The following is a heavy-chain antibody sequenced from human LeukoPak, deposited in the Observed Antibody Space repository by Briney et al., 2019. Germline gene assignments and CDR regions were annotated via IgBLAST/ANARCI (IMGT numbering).Heavy chain of an antibody. Sequence: SETLSLTCTVSGGSISSYYWSWIRQSPGKGLEWIGYIYYSGSTSYNPSLKSRVTISVDTSKNQFSLKLSSVTAADTAVYYCARGRYYFDYWGQGTLVTVSS. CDR3: ARGRYYFDY. V-gene: IGHV4-59*12. CDR2: IYYSGST. CDR1: GGSISSYY. J-gene: IGHJ4*02.